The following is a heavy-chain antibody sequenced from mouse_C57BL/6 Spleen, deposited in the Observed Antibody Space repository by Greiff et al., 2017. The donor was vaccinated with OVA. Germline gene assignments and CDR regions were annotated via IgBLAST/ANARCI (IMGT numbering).Heavy chain of an antibody. CDR2: IHPNSGST. Sequence: QVQLQQSGAELVKPGASVKLSCKASGYTFTSYWMHWVKQRPGQGLEWIGMIHPNSGSTNYNEKFKSKATLTVDKSSSTAYMQLSSLTSEDSAVYYCARSVTTVVAGDYWGQGTTLTVSS. CDR3: ARSVTTVVAGDY. J-gene: IGHJ2*01. D-gene: IGHD1-1*01. CDR1: GYTFTSYW. V-gene: IGHV1-64*01.